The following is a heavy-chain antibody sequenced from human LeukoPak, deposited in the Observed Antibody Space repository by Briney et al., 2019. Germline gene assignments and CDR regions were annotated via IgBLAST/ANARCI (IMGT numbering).Heavy chain of an antibody. V-gene: IGHV3-53*01. D-gene: IGHD1-1*01. J-gene: IGHJ4*02. CDR1: GFTVSSNH. Sequence: GGSLRLSCAASGFTVSSNHMSWVRQAPGKGLEWVSVIYSGGSTDYADTVKGRFTISRDILKNTLYLQMNSLRAEDTAVYYCARGPAGYNWGQGTLVTVSS. CDR3: ARGPAGYN. CDR2: IYSGGST.